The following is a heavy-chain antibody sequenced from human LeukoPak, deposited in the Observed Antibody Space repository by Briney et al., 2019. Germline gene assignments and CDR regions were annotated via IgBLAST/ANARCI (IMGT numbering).Heavy chain of an antibody. CDR3: ARDPRLPNYYLYYGMDV. J-gene: IGHJ6*02. Sequence: ASVKVSCKASGYTFTSYDINWVRQATGQGLEWMGWMNPNSGNTGYAQKFQGRVTITRNTSISTAYMELSSLRSEDTAVYYCARDPRLPNYYLYYGMDVWGQGTTVTVSS. CDR2: MNPNSGNT. CDR1: GYTFTSYD. V-gene: IGHV1-8*03.